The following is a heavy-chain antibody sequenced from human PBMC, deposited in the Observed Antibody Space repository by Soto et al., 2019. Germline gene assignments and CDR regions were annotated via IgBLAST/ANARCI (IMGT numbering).Heavy chain of an antibody. D-gene: IGHD3-3*01. CDR1: GFTFTSYW. CDR3: ARRRFIFMERDFDS. Sequence: EVQLVESGGGLVQPGGSLRLSCAASGFTFTSYWMSWVRQAPGKGLEWVANIKQDGTSKYYADSVKGRFTVSRDNGKSSIYLQMDSLRDDDTSVYLCARRRFIFMERDFDSWGQGTLVTVSS. J-gene: IGHJ4*02. V-gene: IGHV3-7*05. CDR2: IKQDGTSK.